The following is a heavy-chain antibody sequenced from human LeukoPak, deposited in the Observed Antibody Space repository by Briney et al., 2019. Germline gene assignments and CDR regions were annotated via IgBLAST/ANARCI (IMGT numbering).Heavy chain of an antibody. CDR3: ARPRGSGWYGDYYMDV. CDR2: MNPSSGNT. Sequence: ASVKVSCKASGYTFTSYDINWVRQATGQGLEWMGWMNPSSGNTGYAQKFQGRVTITRNTSVTTAYMELSSLRSEDTAVYYCARPRGSGWYGDYYMDVWGKGTTVTVSS. J-gene: IGHJ6*03. CDR1: GYTFTSYD. D-gene: IGHD6-19*01. V-gene: IGHV1-8*03.